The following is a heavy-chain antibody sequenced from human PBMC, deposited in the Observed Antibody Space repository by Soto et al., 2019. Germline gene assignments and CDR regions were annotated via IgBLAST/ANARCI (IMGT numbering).Heavy chain of an antibody. CDR1: GFTFDDYG. CDR3: ARARPSDHYYDSSGYSSLDY. D-gene: IGHD3-22*01. J-gene: IGHJ4*02. Sequence: GGSLRLSCAASGFTFDDYGMSWVRQAPGKGLEWVSGINWNGGSTGYADSVKGRFTISRDNAKNSLYLQMNSLRAEDTALYYCARARPSDHYYDSSGYSSLDYWGQGTLVTVSS. CDR2: INWNGGST. V-gene: IGHV3-20*04.